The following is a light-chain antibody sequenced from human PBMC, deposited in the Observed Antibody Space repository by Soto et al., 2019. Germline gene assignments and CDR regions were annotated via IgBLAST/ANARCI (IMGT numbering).Light chain of an antibody. J-gene: IGKJ4*01. V-gene: IGKV1-39*01. Sequence: DSQMTEYPSSLSASVGDRGTITCRASQSISNYLNWYQQKPGKDPKLLIYAASSLQSGVPSRFSGSGSGTDFTLSISSLQPEDFATYFCQQIYSAPLTFGGGTKVDI. CDR1: QSISNY. CDR3: QQIYSAPLT. CDR2: AAS.